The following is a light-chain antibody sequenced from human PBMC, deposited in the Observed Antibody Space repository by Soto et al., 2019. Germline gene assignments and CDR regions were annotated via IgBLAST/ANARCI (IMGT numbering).Light chain of an antibody. CDR2: DVS. CDR1: SSDVGAYHY. J-gene: IGLJ2*01. CDR3: RSYTTSRTLV. Sequence: QSALTQPASVSGSPGQSITISCTGTSSDVGAYHYVSWYQQHPGKAPKLMIYDVSIRPSGVSNRFSGSKSCNTASLTISGRQAEYEADYYCRSYTTSRTLVFGGGTKLTVL. V-gene: IGLV2-14*01.